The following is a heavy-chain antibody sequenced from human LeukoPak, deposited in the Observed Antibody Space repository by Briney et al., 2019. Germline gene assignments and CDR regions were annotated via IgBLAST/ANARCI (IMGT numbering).Heavy chain of an antibody. D-gene: IGHD1-26*01. Sequence: GGSLRLSCAASGYTFSSYAMSWVRQAPGKGLEWVSAISGSGGSTYYADSVKGRFTISRDNSKNTLYLQMNNLRAEDTAVYYCARVVGTTNSCDYWGQGTLVTVSS. V-gene: IGHV3-23*01. CDR2: ISGSGGST. CDR1: GYTFSSYA. CDR3: ARVVGTTNSCDY. J-gene: IGHJ4*02.